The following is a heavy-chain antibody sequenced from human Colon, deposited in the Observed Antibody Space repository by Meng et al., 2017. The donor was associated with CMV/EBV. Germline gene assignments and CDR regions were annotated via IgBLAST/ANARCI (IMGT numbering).Heavy chain of an antibody. CDR1: GFTFSDYT. V-gene: IGHV3-23*01. CDR2: ITGRSTDA. D-gene: IGHD3-16*01. J-gene: IGHJ4*02. Sequence: GGSLRLSCAASGFTFSDYTMGWVRQAPGKGLDWVSAITGRSTDAYYADSVKGRFTIFRNNSNNTLYLHMNSLRAADTAVYFCAKESGYGFLGSNYFDSWGQGTLVTVSS. CDR3: AKESGYGFLGSNYFDS.